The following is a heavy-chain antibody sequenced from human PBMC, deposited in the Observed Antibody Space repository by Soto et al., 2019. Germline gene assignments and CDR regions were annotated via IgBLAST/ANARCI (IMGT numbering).Heavy chain of an antibody. D-gene: IGHD3-9*01. CDR1: GGSISSYY. Sequence: PSETLSLTCTVSGGSISSYYWSWIRQPPGKGLEWIGYIYYTGTTNYNPSLKSRVTISVDTSKNQFSLELRGLTSDDTAVYYCTKDAKFDDIYTGYFVNDLWGQGTPVTVSS. J-gene: IGHJ5*02. V-gene: IGHV4-59*01. CDR3: TKDAKFDDIYTGYFVNDL. CDR2: IYYTGTT.